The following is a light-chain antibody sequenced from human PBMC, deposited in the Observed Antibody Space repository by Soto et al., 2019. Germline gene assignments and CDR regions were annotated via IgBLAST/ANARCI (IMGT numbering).Light chain of an antibody. CDR3: QQSYSTPDT. CDR1: KGISRY. Sequence: DIQMTQSPSSLSASVGDRVTITCRARKGISRYLKWDQTKPGKAPEPLIYAASSLQSAVASRFSGGGYGTDFDLTIRSLHRQDFATYCCQQSYSTPDTFGQGTKVDIK. CDR2: AAS. J-gene: IGKJ2*01. V-gene: IGKV1-39*01.